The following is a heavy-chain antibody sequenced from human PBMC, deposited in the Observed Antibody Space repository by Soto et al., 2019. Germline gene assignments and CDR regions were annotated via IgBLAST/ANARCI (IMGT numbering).Heavy chain of an antibody. Sequence: QVQLLESGPGLVKPSQTLSLTCSVSGGSISSGYYWGWIRQFPGKGLEWIGYIYYGGSTDFNPSLKSRVNLSEDTSKNQFSLTLSSVTAADTAVYYCARTLAGSYIRGGFDYWGQGTLVTVSS. CDR3: ARTLAGSYIRGGFDY. J-gene: IGHJ4*02. V-gene: IGHV4-31*03. D-gene: IGHD3-16*01. CDR2: IYYGGST. CDR1: GGSISSGYY.